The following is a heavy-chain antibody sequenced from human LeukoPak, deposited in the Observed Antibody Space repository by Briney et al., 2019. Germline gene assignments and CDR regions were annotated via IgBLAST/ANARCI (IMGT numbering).Heavy chain of an antibody. D-gene: IGHD2-2*01. CDR2: ISSSSSYI. Sequence: PGGSLRLSCAASGFTFRSYSMNWVRQAPGKGLEGVSSISSSSSYIYYADSVKGRFTISRDNARNSLYLQMNSLRAEDTAVYSCARDSAYIVVVPAAMDYWGQGTLVTVSS. J-gene: IGHJ4*02. CDR3: ARDSAYIVVVPAAMDY. CDR1: GFTFRSYS. V-gene: IGHV3-21*01.